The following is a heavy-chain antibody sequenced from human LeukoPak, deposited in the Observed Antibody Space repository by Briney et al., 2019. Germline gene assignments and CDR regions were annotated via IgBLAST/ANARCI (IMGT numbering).Heavy chain of an antibody. J-gene: IGHJ4*02. CDR2: ISGSGGST. CDR1: GFTFSSYA. V-gene: IGHV3-23*01. CDR3: AKDANSGMATTLDFDY. D-gene: IGHD5-24*01. Sequence: GGSLRLSCAGSGFTFSSYAMSWVRQAPGKGLEWVSAISGSGGSTYYADSVKGRFTISRDNSKNTLYLQMNSLRAEDTAVYYCAKDANSGMATTLDFDYWGQGTLVTVSS.